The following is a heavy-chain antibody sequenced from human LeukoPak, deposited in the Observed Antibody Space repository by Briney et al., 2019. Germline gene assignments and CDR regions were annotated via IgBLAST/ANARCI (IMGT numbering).Heavy chain of an antibody. CDR1: GDSVSRNIAA. J-gene: IGHJ4*02. CDR2: THYRSKWYS. D-gene: IGHD1-26*01. CDR3: ARAFLYGDTWENTFDY. Sequence: SQTLSLTCAISGDSVSRNIAAWNWIRQSPSRGLGWLGRTHYRSKWYSDYAESVKGRITIDPDTSKNHFSLHLKSVTPEDTGVYYCARAFLYGDTWENTFDYWGQGILVTVSS. V-gene: IGHV6-1*01.